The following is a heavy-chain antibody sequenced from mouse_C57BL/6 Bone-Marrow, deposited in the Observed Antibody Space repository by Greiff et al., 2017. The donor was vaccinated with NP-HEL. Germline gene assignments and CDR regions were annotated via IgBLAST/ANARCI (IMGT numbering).Heavy chain of an antibody. CDR3: ARDGYGSSHWYFDV. CDR2: ISDGGSYT. CDR1: GFTFSSYA. V-gene: IGHV5-4*01. Sequence: DVKLVESGGGLVKPGGSLKLSCAASGFTFSSYAMSWVRQTPEKRLEWVATISDGGSYTYYPDNVKGRFTISRDNAKNNLYLQMSHLKSEDTAMYYCARDGYGSSHWYFDVWGTGTTVTVSS. D-gene: IGHD1-1*01. J-gene: IGHJ1*03.